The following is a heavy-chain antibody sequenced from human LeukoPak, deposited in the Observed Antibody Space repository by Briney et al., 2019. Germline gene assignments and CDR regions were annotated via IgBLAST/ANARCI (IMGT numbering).Heavy chain of an antibody. CDR3: ARLDTAMDAFDY. D-gene: IGHD5-18*01. V-gene: IGHV1-69*13. Sequence: GASVKVSCKASGGTFSSYAISWVRQAPGQGLEWMGGIIPIFGTANYAQKFQGRVTITADESTSTAYMELSSLRSEDTAVYYCARLDTAMDAFDYWGQGTLVTVSS. J-gene: IGHJ4*02. CDR1: GGTFSSYA. CDR2: IIPIFGTA.